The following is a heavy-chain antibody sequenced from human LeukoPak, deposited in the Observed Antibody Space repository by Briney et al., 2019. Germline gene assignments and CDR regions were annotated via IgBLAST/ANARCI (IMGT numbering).Heavy chain of an antibody. CDR2: IHYIGST. CDR1: GGSISSYY. CDR3: ARVLLVSSGTLYFDY. J-gene: IGHJ4*02. D-gene: IGHD6-25*01. V-gene: IGHV4-59*01. Sequence: KPSETLSLTCTVSGGSISSYYWSWVQQPPGKGLEWIGYIHYIGSTNYNPSLKNRVTISVDTSKNQFSLKLTSVTAADTAVYYCARVLLVSSGTLYFDYWGQGTLVTVSS.